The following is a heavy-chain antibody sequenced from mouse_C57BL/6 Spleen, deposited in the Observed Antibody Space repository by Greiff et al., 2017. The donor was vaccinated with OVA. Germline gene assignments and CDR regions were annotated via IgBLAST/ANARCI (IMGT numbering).Heavy chain of an antibody. J-gene: IGHJ4*01. CDR3: ARDGRSGYVEAMDY. D-gene: IGHD3-2*02. V-gene: IGHV5-4*01. CDR2: ISDGGSYT. Sequence: DVKLVESGGGLVKPGGSLKLSCAASGFTFSSYAMSWVRQTPEKRLEWVATISDGGSYTYYPDNVKGRFTISRDNAKNNLYLQMSHLKSEDTAMYYCARDGRSGYVEAMDYWGQGTSVTVSS. CDR1: GFTFSSYA.